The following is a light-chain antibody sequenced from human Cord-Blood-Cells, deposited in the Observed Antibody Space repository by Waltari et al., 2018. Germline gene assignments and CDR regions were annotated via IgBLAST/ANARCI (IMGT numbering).Light chain of an antibody. CDR3: CSYAGSSTFHVV. Sequence: QSALTQPASVSGSPGQSITISCTGTSSDVGSYNLVSWYQQHPGKAPKPMIYEGSKRPSGVSNRFSVSKSGNTASLTISGRQAEDEADYYCCSYAGSSTFHVVFGGGTKLTVL. J-gene: IGLJ2*01. V-gene: IGLV2-23*03. CDR2: EGS. CDR1: SSDVGSYNL.